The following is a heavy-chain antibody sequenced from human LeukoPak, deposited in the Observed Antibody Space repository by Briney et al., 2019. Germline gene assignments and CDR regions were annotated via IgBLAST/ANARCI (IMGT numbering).Heavy chain of an antibody. J-gene: IGHJ4*02. Sequence: SGTLSLTCTVSGGSFSTYYWVWIRQPPGKGLEWIGHIYDSGSPTYKSSLKSRVTISVDTSKSQFSLRLTSVTAADTAVYYCARDGYSSGWYDYWGQGTLVTVSS. CDR3: ARDGYSSGWYDY. V-gene: IGHV4-59*01. CDR1: GGSFSTYY. CDR2: IYDSGSP. D-gene: IGHD6-19*01.